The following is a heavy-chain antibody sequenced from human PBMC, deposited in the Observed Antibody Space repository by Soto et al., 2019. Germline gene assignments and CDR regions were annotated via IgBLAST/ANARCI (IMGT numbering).Heavy chain of an antibody. CDR3: ARQDGSALYYLDY. CDR2: IYPGDSDT. V-gene: IGHV5-51*01. D-gene: IGHD6-19*01. Sequence: GESLKISCNGSGYTFTSYWIAWVRQMPGKGLEWMGIIYPGDSDTRYSPSFQGQVSISADKSISTAYLQWSSLKASDTAMYYCARQDGSALYYLDYWGQGTLVTVSS. J-gene: IGHJ4*02. CDR1: GYTFTSYW.